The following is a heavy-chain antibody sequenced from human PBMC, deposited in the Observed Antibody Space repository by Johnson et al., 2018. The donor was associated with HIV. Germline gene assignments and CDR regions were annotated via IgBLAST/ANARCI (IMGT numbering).Heavy chain of an antibody. V-gene: IGHV3-13*01. J-gene: IGHJ3*02. CDR3: ARVGSGELLDGFDI. CDR2: IGTAGDT. CDR1: GFTVSSYD. Sequence: VQLVESGGGLVHPGGSLRLSCAASGFTVSSYDMHWVRQRTGKGLEWVSAIGTAGDTYYPGSVKGRFTISRENAKNSLYLQINSLRAGDPAMYYCARVGSGELLDGFDIWGQGTMVTVSS. D-gene: IGHD3-10*01.